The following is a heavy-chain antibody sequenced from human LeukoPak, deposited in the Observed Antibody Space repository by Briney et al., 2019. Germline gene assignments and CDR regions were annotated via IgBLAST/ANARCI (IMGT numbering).Heavy chain of an antibody. Sequence: NASETLSLTCAVSGGSISSGGYSWSWIRQPPGKGLEWIGYIYHSGSTYYNPSLKSRVTISVDRSKNQFSLKLSSVTAADTAVYYCARGEVWSDPWGQGTLVTVSS. CDR2: IYHSGST. CDR3: ARGEVWSDP. CDR1: GGSISSGGYS. V-gene: IGHV4-30-2*01. J-gene: IGHJ5*02. D-gene: IGHD1-26*01.